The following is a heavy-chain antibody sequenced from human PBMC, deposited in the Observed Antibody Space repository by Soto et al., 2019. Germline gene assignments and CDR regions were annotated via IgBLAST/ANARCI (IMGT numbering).Heavy chain of an antibody. D-gene: IGHD5-12*01. CDR3: AREKDRLQLSGNYFYAMAV. V-gene: IGHV1-69*05. Sequence: QVQLVQSGAEVKKPGSSVTVSCKASGGTFGNSAISWERQAPEPGLEWMGGFIPIFPTPHYAQKFQGRVTITTDESTSTAYLELTSLRSEDTALYYCAREKDRLQLSGNYFYAMAVWGQGNTVTVSS. J-gene: IGHJ6*02. CDR1: GGTFGNSA. CDR2: FIPIFPTP.